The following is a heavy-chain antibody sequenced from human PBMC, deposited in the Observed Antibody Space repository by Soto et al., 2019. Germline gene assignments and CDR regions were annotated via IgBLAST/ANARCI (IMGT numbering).Heavy chain of an antibody. V-gene: IGHV1-24*01. D-gene: IGHD3-22*01. CDR2: FDPEDGEI. CDR3: ATSSIIMIVVVTQGSFDY. CDR1: GYTLTELS. J-gene: IGHJ4*02. Sequence: ASVKVSCKVSGYTLTELSMHCVRQAPGKGLEWMGGFDPEDGEIIYAQKFQGRVTMTEDTSTDTAYMELSSLRSEDTAVYYCATSSIIMIVVVTQGSFDYWGQGTLVTVSS.